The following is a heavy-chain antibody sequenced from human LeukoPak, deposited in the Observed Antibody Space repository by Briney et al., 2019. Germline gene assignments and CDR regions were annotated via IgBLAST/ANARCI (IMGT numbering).Heavy chain of an antibody. CDR2: ISGYNGNT. Sequence: ASVKVSCKASGYTFTGYYMHWVRQAPGQGLEWMGWISGYNGNTNYAQKLQGRVTMTTDTSTSTAYMELRSLRSDDTAVYYCARDRDSYSSSNWFDPWGQGTLVTVSS. CDR3: ARDRDSYSSSNWFDP. D-gene: IGHD6-13*01. J-gene: IGHJ5*02. CDR1: GYTFTGYY. V-gene: IGHV1-18*04.